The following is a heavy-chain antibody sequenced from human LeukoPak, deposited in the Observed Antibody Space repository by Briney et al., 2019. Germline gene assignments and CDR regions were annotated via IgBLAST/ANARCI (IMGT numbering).Heavy chain of an antibody. CDR1: GGSISSYY. V-gene: IGHV4-59*08. CDR3: ARGWGSTPGPDY. CDR2: INHSGNT. J-gene: IGHJ4*02. Sequence: SETLSLTCTVSGGSISSYYWSWIRQPPGKGLEWIAYINHSGNTHYNPSLKSRVTISVDTSKNQFSLKLSSVTAADTAVYYCARGWGSTPGPDYWGQGTLVTVSS. D-gene: IGHD2-2*01.